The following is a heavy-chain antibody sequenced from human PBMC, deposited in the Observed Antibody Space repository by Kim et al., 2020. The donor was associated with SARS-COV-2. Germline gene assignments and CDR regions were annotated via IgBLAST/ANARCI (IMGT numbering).Heavy chain of an antibody. CDR2: TYSVGST. D-gene: IGHD5-12*01. CDR1: GFTVISTY. Sequence: GGSLRLSCAASGFTVISTYMTWVRQAPGKGLEWVSVTYSVGSTYYADSVKGRFTISRDHSKNTLYLQMTSLRVEDTAVFYCVRVVGGYGDYWGQGTLVTVSS. V-gene: IGHV3-53*01. J-gene: IGHJ4*02. CDR3: VRVVGGYGDY.